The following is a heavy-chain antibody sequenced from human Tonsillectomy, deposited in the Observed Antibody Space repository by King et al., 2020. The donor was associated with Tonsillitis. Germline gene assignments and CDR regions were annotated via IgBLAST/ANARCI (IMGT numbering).Heavy chain of an antibody. J-gene: IGHJ4*02. V-gene: IGHV4-39*01. CDR1: GDSISSSTYY. CDR3: ARLGGVRDSDYGGGFDY. Sequence: QLQESGPGLVKPSETLSLACTFSGDSISSSTYYWGWVRQPPGKGLEWIGRIYYSGSTSYNPSLKSRVTISVDTSKNQFSLKLSSVTAADTAVYYCARLGGVRDSDYGGGFDYWGQGTLVTVSS. D-gene: IGHD4-17*01. CDR2: IYYSGST.